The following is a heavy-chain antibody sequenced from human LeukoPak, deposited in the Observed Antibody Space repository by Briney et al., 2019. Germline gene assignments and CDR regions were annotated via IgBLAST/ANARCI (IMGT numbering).Heavy chain of an antibody. D-gene: IGHD6-13*01. V-gene: IGHV7-4-1*02. CDR1: GYTFTTYP. J-gene: IGHJ5*02. Sequence: ASVKVSCKASGYTFTTYPMNWVRQAPEQGLEWMGWINTNTGNPTYAQGFTGRFVFSLDTSVSTAYLQISSLKADDTAVYYCARDPYTSSSWYRGRANNWFDPWGQGTLVTVSS. CDR2: INTNTGNP. CDR3: ARDPYTSSSWYRGRANNWFDP.